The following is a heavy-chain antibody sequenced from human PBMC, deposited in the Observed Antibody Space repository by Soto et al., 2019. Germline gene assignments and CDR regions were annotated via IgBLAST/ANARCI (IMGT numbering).Heavy chain of an antibody. Sequence: QVQLVQSGAEVKKPGASVKVSCKASGYTFTSYDINWVRQATGQGLEWMGWMNPNSGNTGYAQKFQGRVTMTRDTSISTAYMGLSSLRSEDTAVYYCATLGYSGYDFGAFDIWGQGTMVTVSS. J-gene: IGHJ3*02. CDR2: MNPNSGNT. CDR3: ATLGYSGYDFGAFDI. CDR1: GYTFTSYD. V-gene: IGHV1-8*01. D-gene: IGHD5-12*01.